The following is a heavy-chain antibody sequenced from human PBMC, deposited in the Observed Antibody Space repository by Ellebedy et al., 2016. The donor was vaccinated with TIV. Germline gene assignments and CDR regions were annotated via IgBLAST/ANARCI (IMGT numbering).Heavy chain of an antibody. Sequence: GESLKISXAASGFTFSSYWMSWVRQAPGKGLEWVANIKQDGSDKYYADSVKGRFTISRDNAKNSLYLQMNSLRAEDTAVYHCARGRDSNSWVAAGYWGQGTLVTVSS. CDR2: IKQDGSDK. CDR1: GFTFSSYW. CDR3: ARGRDSNSWVAAGY. D-gene: IGHD6-13*01. J-gene: IGHJ4*02. V-gene: IGHV3-7*03.